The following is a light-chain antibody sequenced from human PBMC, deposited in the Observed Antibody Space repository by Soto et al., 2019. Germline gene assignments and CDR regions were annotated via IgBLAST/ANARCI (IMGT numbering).Light chain of an antibody. CDR3: CSYAGSSALYV. CDR1: SSDVGSYNL. CDR2: EVS. Sequence: QSALTQPASVSGSPGQSITISCSGTSSDVGSYNLVSWYQQHPGQAPKLMIYEVSKRPSGLSNRFSCSKSGSTASLTISGLHAEDEADYYCCSYAGSSALYVFGTGTKLTVL. V-gene: IGLV2-23*02. J-gene: IGLJ1*01.